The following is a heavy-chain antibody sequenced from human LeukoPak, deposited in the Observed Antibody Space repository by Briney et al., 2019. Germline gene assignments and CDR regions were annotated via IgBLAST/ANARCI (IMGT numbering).Heavy chain of an antibody. CDR1: GFTFSSYS. J-gene: IGHJ1*01. V-gene: IGHV3-48*04. CDR2: ISSSSSTI. D-gene: IGHD3-10*01. CDR3: ARDHYYGSGSYYTEYFQH. Sequence: GGSLRLSCAASGFTFSSYSMNWVRQAPGKGLEWVSYISSSSSTIYYADSVKGRFTISRDNAKNSLYLQMNSLRAEDTAVYYCARDHYYGSGSYYTEYFQHWAQGTLVTVSS.